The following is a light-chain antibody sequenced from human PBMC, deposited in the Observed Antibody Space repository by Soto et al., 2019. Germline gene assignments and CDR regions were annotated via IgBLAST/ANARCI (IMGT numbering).Light chain of an antibody. Sequence: DIQLTQSPSFLSASVGDRVTITCRASQGISSYLAWYQQKPGKAPKLLIYAASTLQSGVPSRFSGSGSGTEFTLTISSLQPDDFATYYCQQLNSYPQTFGQGTKVDIK. V-gene: IGKV1-9*01. CDR2: AAS. CDR3: QQLNSYPQT. J-gene: IGKJ1*01. CDR1: QGISSY.